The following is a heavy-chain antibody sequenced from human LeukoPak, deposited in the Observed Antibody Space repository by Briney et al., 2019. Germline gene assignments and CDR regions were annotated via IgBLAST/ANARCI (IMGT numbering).Heavy chain of an antibody. CDR2: INPNSGGT. CDR1: GYTFISDA. V-gene: IGHV1-2*02. D-gene: IGHD6-13*01. J-gene: IGHJ4*02. Sequence: GASVKVSCKASGYTFISDAMHWVRQAPGQGLEWMGWINPNSGGTNYAQKFQGRVTMTRDTSISTAYMELSRLRSDDTAVYYCARGAIRIAAAGTGGGLNYWGQGTLVTVSS. CDR3: ARGAIRIAAAGTGGGLNY.